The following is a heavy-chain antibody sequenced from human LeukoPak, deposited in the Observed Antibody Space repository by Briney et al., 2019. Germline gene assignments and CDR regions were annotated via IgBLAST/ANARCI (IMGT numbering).Heavy chain of an antibody. D-gene: IGHD6-13*01. Sequence: PGGSLRLSCAASGFTFSSYAVSWVRQAPGKGLAWVSAISDSGGSTQYADSVKGRFIISRDNSKNTLYLQMNSLRVEDTAVYYCAKGSSNWRDYYYFDYWGQGTLVTVSP. J-gene: IGHJ4*02. V-gene: IGHV3-23*01. CDR2: ISDSGGST. CDR1: GFTFSSYA. CDR3: AKGSSNWRDYYYFDY.